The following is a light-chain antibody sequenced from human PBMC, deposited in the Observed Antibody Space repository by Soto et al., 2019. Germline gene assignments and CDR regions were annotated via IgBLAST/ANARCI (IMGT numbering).Light chain of an antibody. CDR2: ENY. CDR3: GSWHSRLSVGV. CDR1: YSNIENDY. Sequence: QSVLTQPPSVSAAPGQTVTISCSGNYSNIENDYVSWYQQLPGTAPKLLIYENYKRPSGIPDRFSGSKSGTSATLGITGLQAGDEADYYCGSWHSRLSVGVFGGGTQLTVL. J-gene: IGLJ3*02. V-gene: IGLV1-51*02.